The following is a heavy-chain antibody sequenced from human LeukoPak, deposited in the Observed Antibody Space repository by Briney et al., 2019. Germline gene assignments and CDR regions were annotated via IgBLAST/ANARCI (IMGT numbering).Heavy chain of an antibody. Sequence: GGSLRLSCAASGFTFSSYAMSWVRQAPGKGLEWVSAISGSGGSTYYADSVKGRFAISRDNSKNTLYLQMNSLRAEDTAVYYCAKSSGQLLDYYYYMDVWGKGTTVTVSS. D-gene: IGHD2-2*01. J-gene: IGHJ6*03. CDR1: GFTFSSYA. V-gene: IGHV3-23*01. CDR3: AKSSGQLLDYYYYMDV. CDR2: ISGSGGST.